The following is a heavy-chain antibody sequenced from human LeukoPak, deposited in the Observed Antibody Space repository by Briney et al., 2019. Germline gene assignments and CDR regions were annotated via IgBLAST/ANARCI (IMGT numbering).Heavy chain of an antibody. CDR2: IIPIFGTA. J-gene: IGHJ4*02. CDR3: ARVYYGSGSYDFDY. D-gene: IGHD3-10*01. Sequence: GASVTVSCKASGGTFSSYAISWVRQAPGQGLEWMGGIIPIFGTANYAQKFQGRVTITADESTSTAYMELSSLRSEDTAVYYCARVYYGSGSYDFDYWGQGTLVTVSS. V-gene: IGHV1-69*13. CDR1: GGTFSSYA.